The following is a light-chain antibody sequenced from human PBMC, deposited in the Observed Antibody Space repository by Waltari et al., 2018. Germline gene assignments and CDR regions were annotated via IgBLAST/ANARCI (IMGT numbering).Light chain of an antibody. V-gene: IGLV2-14*01. Sequence: QSALTQPASVSGSPGQSITISCTGSSLDVGGYDFVSWYRQHPGKAPKVVIFDFNNRPSGFSVRVSGSKSGNTASLTISGLQAEDEGDYYCTSYTSRHTLVFGGGTKVTVL. CDR1: SLDVGGYDF. J-gene: IGLJ1*01. CDR2: DFN. CDR3: TSYTSRHTLV.